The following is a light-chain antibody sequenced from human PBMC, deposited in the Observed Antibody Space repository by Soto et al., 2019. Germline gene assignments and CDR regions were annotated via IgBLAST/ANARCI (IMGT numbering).Light chain of an antibody. CDR2: LNSDGSH. V-gene: IGLV4-69*01. Sequence: QPVLTQSPSASASLGASVKLTCTLSSGHSTYAIAWHQQQPEKGPRYLMNLNSDGSHSKGDGIPDRFSGSSSGAERYLTISSLQSEDEAYYYCQTWDTGIQVFGGGTKLTVL. J-gene: IGLJ2*01. CDR1: SGHSTYA. CDR3: QTWDTGIQV.